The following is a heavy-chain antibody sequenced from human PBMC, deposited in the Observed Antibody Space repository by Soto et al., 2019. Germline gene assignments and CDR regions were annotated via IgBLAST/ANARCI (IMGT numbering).Heavy chain of an antibody. CDR3: AREGYYDSSGKELYYFDY. D-gene: IGHD3-22*01. CDR2: IYYSGST. J-gene: IGHJ4*02. V-gene: IGHV4-31*03. Sequence: QVQLQESGPGLVKPSQTLSLTCTVSGGSISSGGYYWSWIRQHPGKGLEWIGYIYYSGSTYYNPSLKSRVTISVDTSKNQFSLKLSSVTAADTAVYYCAREGYYDSSGKELYYFDYWGQGTLVTVSS. CDR1: GGSISSGGYY.